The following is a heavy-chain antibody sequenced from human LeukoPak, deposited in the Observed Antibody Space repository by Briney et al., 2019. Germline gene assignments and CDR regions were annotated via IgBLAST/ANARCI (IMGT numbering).Heavy chain of an antibody. CDR2: IRSKAYGGTT. D-gene: IGHD3-3*01. CDR3: TRGLRFLERVLFDI. CDR1: GFTFGDYA. Sequence: GGSLRLSCTASGFTFGDYAMSWVRQAPGKGLEWVGFIRSKAYGGTTEYAASVKGRFTISRDDSKSIAYLQMNSLKTEDTAVYYCTRGLRFLERVLFDIWGQGTMVTVSS. V-gene: IGHV3-49*04. J-gene: IGHJ3*02.